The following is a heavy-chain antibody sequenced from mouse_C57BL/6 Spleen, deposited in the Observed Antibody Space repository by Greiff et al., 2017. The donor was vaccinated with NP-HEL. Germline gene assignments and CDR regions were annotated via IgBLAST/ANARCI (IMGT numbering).Heavy chain of an antibody. V-gene: IGHV1-64*01. Sequence: QVQLQQPGAELVKPGASVKLSCKASGYTFTSYWMHWVKQRPGQGLEWIGMIHPNSGSTNYNEKFKSKATLTVDKSSSTAYMQLSSLTSEDSAVYYCASDYYCSSSWYFDVWGTGTTVTVSS. CDR2: IHPNSGST. CDR1: GYTFTSYW. D-gene: IGHD1-1*01. J-gene: IGHJ1*03. CDR3: ASDYYCSSSWYFDV.